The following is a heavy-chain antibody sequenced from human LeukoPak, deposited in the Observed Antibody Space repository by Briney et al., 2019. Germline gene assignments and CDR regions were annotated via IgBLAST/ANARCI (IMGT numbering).Heavy chain of an antibody. CDR1: GFTFSSYW. D-gene: IGHD4-11*01. CDR2: IKQDGSEK. CDR3: ARDLPVTHEGYYYYYMDV. Sequence: PGGSLRLSCAASGFTFSSYWMSWVRQAPGKGLEWVANIKQDGSEKYYVDSVKGRFTISRDNAKNSLYLQMNSLRAEDTAVYYCARDLPVTHEGYYYYYMDVWGKGTTVTVSS. V-gene: IGHV3-7*01. J-gene: IGHJ6*03.